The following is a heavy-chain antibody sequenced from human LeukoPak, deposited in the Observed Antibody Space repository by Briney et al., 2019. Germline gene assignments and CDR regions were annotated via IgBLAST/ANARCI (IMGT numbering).Heavy chain of an antibody. V-gene: IGHV1-18*01. D-gene: IGHD2-8*01. CDR3: ARVHCTNGVCYHGHYY. Sequence: ASVKVSRKASGYTFTSYGISWVRQAPGQGLEWMGWISAYNGNTNYAQKLQGRVTMTTDTSTSTAYMELRSLRSDDTAVYYCARVHCTNGVCYHGHYYWGQGTLVTVSS. CDR1: GYTFTSYG. J-gene: IGHJ4*02. CDR2: ISAYNGNT.